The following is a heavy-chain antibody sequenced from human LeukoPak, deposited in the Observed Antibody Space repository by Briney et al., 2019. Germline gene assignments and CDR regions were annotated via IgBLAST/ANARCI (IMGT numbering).Heavy chain of an antibody. D-gene: IGHD3-10*01. V-gene: IGHV4-38-2*02. CDR3: ARVGYYYGSGSNHWFDP. J-gene: IGHJ5*02. CDR2: IYHSGST. Sequence: SETLSLTCTVSGYSISSGYYWGWIRQHPGKGLEWIGSIYHSGSTYYNPSLKSRVTISVDTSKNQFSLKLSSVTAADTAVYYCARVGYYYGSGSNHWFDPWGQGTLVTVSS. CDR1: GYSISSGYY.